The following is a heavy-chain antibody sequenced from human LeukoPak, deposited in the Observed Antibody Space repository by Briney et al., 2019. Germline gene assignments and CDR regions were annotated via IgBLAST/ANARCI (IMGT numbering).Heavy chain of an antibody. Sequence: ASVKVSCKASGYGFSDVYLNWVGQAAGQGLEWMGWIDPHSGATNYAQRFQGRVSMDASFDTAYIELSRLTSDDTAVYYCATSSSVTHTRDPWGQGTLVTVSS. D-gene: IGHD5/OR15-5a*01. CDR3: ATSSSVTHTRDP. CDR2: IDPHSGAT. J-gene: IGHJ5*02. CDR1: GYGFSDVY. V-gene: IGHV1-2*02.